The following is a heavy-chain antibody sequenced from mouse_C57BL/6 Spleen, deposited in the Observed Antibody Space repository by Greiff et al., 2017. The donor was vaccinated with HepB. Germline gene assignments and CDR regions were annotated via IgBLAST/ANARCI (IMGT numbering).Heavy chain of an antibody. J-gene: IGHJ2*01. Sequence: EVQRVESGGGLVQPGGSLKLSCAASGFTFSSYGMSWVRQTPDKRLELVATINSNGGSTYYPDSVKGRFTISRDNAKNTLYLQMRSLKSEDTAMYDCARMARTINWGQGTTLTVSS. V-gene: IGHV5-6-3*01. CDR3: ARMARTIN. CDR2: INSNGGST. CDR1: GFTFSSYG.